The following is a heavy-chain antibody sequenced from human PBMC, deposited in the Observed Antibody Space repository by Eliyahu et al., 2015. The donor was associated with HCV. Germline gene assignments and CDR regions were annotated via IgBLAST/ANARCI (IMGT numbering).Heavy chain of an antibody. CDR2: IKSKSIGGPT. Sequence: EVELVESGGALVQPGGSLRLSCAASGFXFSNTWMHWVRQAPGKGLEWVGRIKSKSIGGPTDYAAPVKGRFTIARDDSKNTLYLQMNSLKPEDTAVYYCATDSRYQVFDWGQGTLVTVTS. V-gene: IGHV3-15*02. CDR3: ATDSRYQVFD. D-gene: IGHD2-2*01. J-gene: IGHJ4*02. CDR1: GFXFSNTW.